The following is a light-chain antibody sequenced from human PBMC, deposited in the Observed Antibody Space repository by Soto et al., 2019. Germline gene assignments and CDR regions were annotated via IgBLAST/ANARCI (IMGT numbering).Light chain of an antibody. J-gene: IGLJ2*01. Sequence: QAVLTQSPSASASLGASVKLTCTLSRGHSSYAIAWHQQQPEKGPRYLMKLNSDGSHYKGDGIPDRFSGSSSGAERYLTISSLQSEDEADYYCQTWGTGIVVFGGGTKVTVL. CDR1: RGHSSYA. CDR2: LNSDGSH. CDR3: QTWGTGIVV. V-gene: IGLV4-69*01.